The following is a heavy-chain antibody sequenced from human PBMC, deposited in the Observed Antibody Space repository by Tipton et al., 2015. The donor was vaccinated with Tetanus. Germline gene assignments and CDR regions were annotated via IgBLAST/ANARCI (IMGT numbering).Heavy chain of an antibody. CDR2: ISTTSNTI. CDR3: ASSTVTR. CDR1: GFTLRSYS. V-gene: IGHV3-48*01. D-gene: IGHD4-17*01. J-gene: IGHJ4*02. Sequence: SLRLSCAASGFTLRSYSMNWVRQAPGKGLERVSYISTTSNTIYYADSVRGRFTISRDNAKNLLYLHMSSLRREDTAVYYCASSTVTRWGPGTLVTVSS.